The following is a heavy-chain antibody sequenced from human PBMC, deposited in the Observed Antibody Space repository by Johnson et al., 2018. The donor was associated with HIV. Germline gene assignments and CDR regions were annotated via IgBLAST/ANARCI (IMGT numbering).Heavy chain of an antibody. CDR3: ARECLWWGALDI. D-gene: IGHD2-21*01. J-gene: IGHJ3*02. Sequence: EVQLVESGGGLVQPGGSLRLSCAASGFTVSSNYMTWVRQAPWKGLEWVSVIYSGGITYYADSVKGRFTISRDNSKNTLYLQMNSLRAEDTAVYYCARECLWWGALDIWGQGTMVTVSS. V-gene: IGHV3-66*01. CDR2: IYSGGIT. CDR1: GFTVSSNY.